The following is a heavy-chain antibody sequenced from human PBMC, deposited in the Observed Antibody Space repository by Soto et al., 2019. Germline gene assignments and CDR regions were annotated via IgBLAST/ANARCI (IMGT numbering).Heavy chain of an antibody. J-gene: IGHJ4*02. Sequence: QVQLVESGGGVVQPGRSLRLSCAASGFTFSSYAMHWVRQAPGKGLEWVAGISYDGSNKYYADSVKGRFTISRDNSKNTLYLQMNSLRAEDTAVYYCARDPSLKRDFWSGPYWGQGTLVTVSS. CDR3: ARDPSLKRDFWSGPY. CDR1: GFTFSSYA. V-gene: IGHV3-30-3*01. CDR2: ISYDGSNK. D-gene: IGHD3-3*01.